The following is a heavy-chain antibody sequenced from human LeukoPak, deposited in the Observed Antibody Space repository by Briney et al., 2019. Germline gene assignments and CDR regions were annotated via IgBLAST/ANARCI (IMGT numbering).Heavy chain of an antibody. D-gene: IGHD5-24*01. Sequence: PGGSLRFSCAASGFTFSSYWMHWVRQAPGKGLEWVSYISSSGSTTYYADSVKGRFTISRDNAKNSLYLQMNSLRAEDTAVYYCARDGSKGYYFDYWGQGTLVTVSS. V-gene: IGHV3-48*04. CDR3: ARDGSKGYYFDY. CDR1: GFTFSSYW. CDR2: ISSSGSTT. J-gene: IGHJ4*02.